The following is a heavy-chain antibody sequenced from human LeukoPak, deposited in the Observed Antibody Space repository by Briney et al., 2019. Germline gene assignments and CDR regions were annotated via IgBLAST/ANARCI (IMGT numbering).Heavy chain of an antibody. CDR2: INSDGSAT. D-gene: IGHD6-13*01. Sequence: GGSLRLSCAVSGFNFSTYWIHWVRQAPGKGPVWVSLINSDGSATTYGDSAKGRFTVSGDNDKNTVFLEMNSLKVEDTAVYYCARGTAVTAGIDYWGQGTLVTVSS. CDR3: ARGTAVTAGIDY. V-gene: IGHV3-74*03. CDR1: GFNFSTYW. J-gene: IGHJ4*02.